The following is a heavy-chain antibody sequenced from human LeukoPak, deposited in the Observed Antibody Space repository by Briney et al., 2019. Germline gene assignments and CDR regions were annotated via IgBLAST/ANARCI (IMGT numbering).Heavy chain of an antibody. CDR2: IYYSGSA. CDR1: GGSISSGGYY. CDR3: ARGVQPAYCFDY. Sequence: SQTLSLTCTVSGGSISSGGYYWSWIRQHPGKGLEWIGYIYYSGSAYYNPSLKSRVTISVDTSKNQFSLKLNSVTAADTAVYYCARGVQPAYCFDYWGQGTLVTVSS. D-gene: IGHD2-15*01. J-gene: IGHJ4*02. V-gene: IGHV4-31*03.